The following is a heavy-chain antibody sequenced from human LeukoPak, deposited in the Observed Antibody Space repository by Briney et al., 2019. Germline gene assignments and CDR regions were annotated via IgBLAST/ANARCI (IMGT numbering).Heavy chain of an antibody. V-gene: IGHV4-59*01. CDR3: ARETPPDYGDYLFGGQYYYYGMDV. D-gene: IGHD4-17*01. Sequence: PSETLSLTRTVSGGSISSYYWSWIRQPPGKGLEWIGYIYYSGSTNYNPSLKSRVTISVDTSKNQFSLKLSSVTAADTAVYYCARETPPDYGDYLFGGQYYYYGMDVRGQGTTVTVSS. CDR2: IYYSGST. J-gene: IGHJ6*02. CDR1: GGSISSYY.